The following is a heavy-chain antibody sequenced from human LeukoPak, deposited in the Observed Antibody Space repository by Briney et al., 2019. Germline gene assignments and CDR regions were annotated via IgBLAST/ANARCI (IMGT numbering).Heavy chain of an antibody. Sequence: GASVEVSCKASGYTFTGYHIHWVRQAPGQGPEWMGWINPKNGGTRFAQKFQGRVTMTRDTSISTAYMELNSLRSDDTAVYYCATKKTPLYCGGDCYSGLGWFDPWGQGTLITVSS. CDR1: GYTFTGYH. V-gene: IGHV1-2*02. D-gene: IGHD2-21*02. J-gene: IGHJ5*02. CDR3: ATKKTPLYCGGDCYSGLGWFDP. CDR2: INPKNGGT.